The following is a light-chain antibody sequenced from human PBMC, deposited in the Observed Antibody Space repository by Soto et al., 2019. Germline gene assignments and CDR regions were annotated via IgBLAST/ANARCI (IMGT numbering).Light chain of an antibody. CDR3: CSYAGSSTPFV. Sequence: QSSLTQPASVSWSPGQSITISCTGTSSEVGSYNLVSWYQQHAGKAPKLMIYDVSERPSGVSNRFSGSRSGNTASLTISGLQAEDEADYYCCSYAGSSTPFVFGTGTKVTVL. J-gene: IGLJ1*01. CDR1: SSEVGSYNL. V-gene: IGLV2-23*02. CDR2: DVS.